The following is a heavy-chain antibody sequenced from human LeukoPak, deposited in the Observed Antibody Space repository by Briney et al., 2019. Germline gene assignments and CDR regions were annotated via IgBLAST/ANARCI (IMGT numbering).Heavy chain of an antibody. V-gene: IGHV3-21*01. J-gene: IGHJ6*04. CDR2: ISSSSSYI. CDR1: GFTFSSYS. CDR3: ARDKNLWFGELSDPFYYYGMDV. D-gene: IGHD3-10*01. Sequence: GGSLRLSCAASGFTFSSYSMNWVRQAPGKGLEWASSISSSSSYIYYADSVKGRFTISRDNAKNSLYLQMNSLRAEDTAVYYCARDKNLWFGELSDPFYYYGMDVWGKGTTVTVSS.